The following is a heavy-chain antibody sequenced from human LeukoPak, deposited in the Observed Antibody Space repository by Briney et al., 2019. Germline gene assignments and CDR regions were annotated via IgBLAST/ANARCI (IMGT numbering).Heavy chain of an antibody. D-gene: IGHD1-26*01. CDR1: GYSISSGYY. Sequence: SETLSLTCTASGYSISSGYYWGWIRQPPGKGLEWIGSIYHSGSTYYNPSLKGRVTISVDTSKNQFSLKLSSVTAADTAVYYCARGPYSGSYPDYWGQGTLVTVSS. CDR2: IYHSGST. CDR3: ARGPYSGSYPDY. J-gene: IGHJ4*02. V-gene: IGHV4-38-2*02.